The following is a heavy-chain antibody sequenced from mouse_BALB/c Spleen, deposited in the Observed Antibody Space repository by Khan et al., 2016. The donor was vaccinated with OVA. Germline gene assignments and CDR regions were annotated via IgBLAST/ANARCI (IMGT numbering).Heavy chain of an antibody. CDR1: GYSSTGYF. CDR2: INPHIGET. CDR3: TRIYRSDFDY. Sequence: EVQLQQSGPELVRPGASVKISCTASGYSSTGYFMNWVMQSHGKSLEWIGRINPHIGETFYNQRFKDKATLTVDESSSTAYMELRSLASEDAAVYYCTRIYRSDFDYWGQGTTLTVSS. J-gene: IGHJ2*01. V-gene: IGHV1-20*02. D-gene: IGHD6-1*01.